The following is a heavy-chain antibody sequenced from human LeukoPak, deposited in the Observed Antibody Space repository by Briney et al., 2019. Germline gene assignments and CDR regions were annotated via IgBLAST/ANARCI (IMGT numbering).Heavy chain of an antibody. CDR3: AKNADSGL. V-gene: IGHV3-23*01. CDR1: GFAFGSEA. Sequence: GGSLRLSCAVSGFAFGSEAMSWVRQSPARGLEWVASISPGGGTTYYADYVKGRFTISRDNSKNTLYLQMNSLRAEDTAVYYCAKNADSGLWGQGTLVTVSS. CDR2: ISPGGGTT. J-gene: IGHJ4*02. D-gene: IGHD5-12*01.